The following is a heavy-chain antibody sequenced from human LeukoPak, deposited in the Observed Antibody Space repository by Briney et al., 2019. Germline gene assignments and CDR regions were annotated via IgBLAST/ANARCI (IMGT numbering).Heavy chain of an antibody. V-gene: IGHV3-66*02. CDR2: IYSGGST. CDR3: ARAVFGVVIILSY. CDR1: GFTVSSNY. J-gene: IGHJ4*02. D-gene: IGHD3-3*01. Sequence: GGSLRLSCAASGFTVSSNYMSWVRQAPGKGLEWVSAIYSGGSTYYADSVKGRFTISRDNSKNTLYLQMNSLRAEDTAVYYSARAVFGVVIILSYWGQGTLVTVSS.